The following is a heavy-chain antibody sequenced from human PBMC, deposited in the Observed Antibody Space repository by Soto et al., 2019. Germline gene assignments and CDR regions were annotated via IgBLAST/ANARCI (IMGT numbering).Heavy chain of an antibody. J-gene: IGHJ2*01. Sequence: PSETLSLTCTVSGGPISSSSYYWGWIRQPPGKGLEWIVSIYYTGSTYDNPSLKSRITTSVDTSKNQLSLKLNSVTAADTAVYYCVKSGIATHWYFDLWGRGTLVTVSS. D-gene: IGHD6-6*01. V-gene: IGHV4-39*01. CDR2: IYYTGST. CDR1: GGPISSSSYY. CDR3: VKSGIATHWYFDL.